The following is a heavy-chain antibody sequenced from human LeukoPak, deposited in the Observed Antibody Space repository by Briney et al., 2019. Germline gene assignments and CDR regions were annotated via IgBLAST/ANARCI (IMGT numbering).Heavy chain of an antibody. Sequence: SETLSLTCTVSGGSISSDNYYWSWIRQPAGKGLEWIGRIDTSGSATYNPSLKSRATISVDTSKNQFSLKLSSVTAADTAVYYCARTPNYYGSGSYYHYWGQGTLVTVSS. CDR1: GGSISSDNYY. CDR2: IDTSGSA. CDR3: ARTPNYYGSGSYYHY. J-gene: IGHJ4*02. V-gene: IGHV4-61*02. D-gene: IGHD3-10*01.